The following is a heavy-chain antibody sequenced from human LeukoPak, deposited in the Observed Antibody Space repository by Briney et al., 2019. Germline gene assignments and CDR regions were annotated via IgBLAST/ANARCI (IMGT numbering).Heavy chain of an antibody. V-gene: IGHV3-30*04. CDR3: AKRRGLELLYYYYMDV. Sequence: GGSLRLSCAASGFTPSNYAIHWVRQAPGKGLEWVAVISHDGNNKYYADSVRGRFTISRDNSKNTLYLQMNSLRAEDTAVYYCAKRRGLELLYYYYMDVWGKGTTVTVSS. J-gene: IGHJ6*03. D-gene: IGHD1-7*01. CDR2: ISHDGNNK. CDR1: GFTPSNYA.